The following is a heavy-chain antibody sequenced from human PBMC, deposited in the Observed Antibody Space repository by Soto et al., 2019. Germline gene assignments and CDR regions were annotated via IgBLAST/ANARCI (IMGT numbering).Heavy chain of an antibody. CDR1: GDSVSSNSAA. D-gene: IGHD6-19*01. CDR3: AREPLGVAGTWVGWFDP. V-gene: IGHV6-1*01. J-gene: IGHJ5*02. Sequence: QVQLQQSGPGLVKPSQTLSLTCAISGDSVSSNSAAWNWIRQSPSRGLEWLGRTYYRSKWYNDYAVAGKSRIAINPDTSKTQFALQLNSVTPEDTAVYYCAREPLGVAGTWVGWFDPWGQGTLVTVSS. CDR2: TYYRSKWYN.